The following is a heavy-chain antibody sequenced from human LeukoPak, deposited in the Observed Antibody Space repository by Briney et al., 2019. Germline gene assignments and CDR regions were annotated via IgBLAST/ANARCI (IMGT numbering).Heavy chain of an antibody. CDR2: ISGYNGNT. V-gene: IGHV1-18*01. CDR3: ARDLSLGRHDDGEPFDS. CDR1: GYTFTNHG. D-gene: IGHD4-17*01. Sequence: ASVMVSCKTSGYTFTNHGISWVRQAPGQGPEWMGWISGYNGNTNYVQKFRGRITMTTDTSTSTAYLQLRSLSSDDTALYYCARDLSLGRHDDGEPFDSWGQGTLVTVSS. J-gene: IGHJ4*02.